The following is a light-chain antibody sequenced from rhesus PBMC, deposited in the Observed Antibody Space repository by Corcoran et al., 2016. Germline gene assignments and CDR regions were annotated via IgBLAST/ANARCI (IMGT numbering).Light chain of an antibody. V-gene: IGKV1-22*01. CDR2: KAY. CDR3: QQYSSRPLT. CDR1: QGISSW. Sequence: DIQMTQSPSSLSASVGDTVTITCRASQGISSWLAWYQQKPGNAPKLLIYKAYSLQSGVPSRFSGSGSGTDCTLTISSLQSEDFATYYCQQYSSRPLTFGVGTKVELK. J-gene: IGKJ4*01.